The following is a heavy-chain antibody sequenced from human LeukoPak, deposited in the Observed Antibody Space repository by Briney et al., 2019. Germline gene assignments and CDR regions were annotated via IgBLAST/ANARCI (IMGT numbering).Heavy chain of an antibody. CDR3: ARARWSGYYTGLSYYYYYMDV. V-gene: IGHV4-61*02. CDR1: GGSISSSSYY. CDR2: IYTSGST. Sequence: PSETLSLTCTVSGGSISSSSYYWSWIRQPAGKGLEWIGRIYTSGSTNYNPSLKSRVTISVDTSKNQFSLKLSSVTAADTAVYYCARARWSGYYTGLSYYYYYMDVWGKGTTVTVSS. J-gene: IGHJ6*03. D-gene: IGHD3-3*01.